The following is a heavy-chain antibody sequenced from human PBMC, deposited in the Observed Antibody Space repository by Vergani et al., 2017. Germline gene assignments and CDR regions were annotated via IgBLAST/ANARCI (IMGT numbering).Heavy chain of an antibody. CDR3: AKDPEYGWGSYRPYDY. Sequence: QVQLVESGGGVVQPGGSLRLSCAASGFTFSSYGMHWVRQAPGKGLGWVAFIRYDGSNKYYTDSVKGRFTISRDNSKNTLYLEMNSLRAEDTAVYYCAKDPEYGWGSYRPYDYWGQGTLVTVSS. J-gene: IGHJ4*02. V-gene: IGHV3-30*02. CDR1: GFTFSSYG. CDR2: IRYDGSNK. D-gene: IGHD3-10*01.